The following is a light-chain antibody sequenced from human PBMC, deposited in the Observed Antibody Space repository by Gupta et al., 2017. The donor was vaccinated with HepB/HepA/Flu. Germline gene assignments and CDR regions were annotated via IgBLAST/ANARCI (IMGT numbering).Light chain of an antibody. CDR2: AAS. J-gene: IGKJ2*01. Sequence: DIQMTQSPSSLSASVGDRVTITCRASQSISNHLNWYQQKSGKAPKLLIYAASTLQSGVPSRFSGRGSGTDFVLTISRLQPDDFASYYCQQRFTTLYTFGQGTKLEI. CDR1: QSISNH. CDR3: QQRFTTLYT. V-gene: IGKV1-39*01.